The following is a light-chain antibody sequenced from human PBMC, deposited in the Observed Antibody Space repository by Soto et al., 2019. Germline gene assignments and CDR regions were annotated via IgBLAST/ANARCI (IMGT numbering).Light chain of an antibody. V-gene: IGKV3-15*01. CDR2: GAS. J-gene: IGKJ1*01. CDR3: QHYHNWPPWT. CDR1: QSVSSN. Sequence: EIVLTQSPGTLSLSPGERATLSCRASQSVSSNVAWYQQKPGQAPRLLIFGASARATGIPARFSGSGSGTEFTLTISSLQSEDFAVYYCQHYHNWPPWTFGQGTKVDIK.